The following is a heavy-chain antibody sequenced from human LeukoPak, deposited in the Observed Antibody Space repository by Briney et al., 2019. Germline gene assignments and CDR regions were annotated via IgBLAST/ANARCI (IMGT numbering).Heavy chain of an antibody. CDR1: GYTLTELS. CDR2: FDPEDGET. J-gene: IGHJ3*02. V-gene: IGHV1-24*01. D-gene: IGHD1-26*01. Sequence: ASVKVSCKVSGYTLTELSMHWVRQAPGKGLEWMGGFDPEDGETIYAQKFQGRVTMTEDTSTDTAYMELSRLRSEDTAVYYCATADTYSGSYLGSDDFDIWGQGTMVTVSS. CDR3: ATADTYSGSYLGSDDFDI.